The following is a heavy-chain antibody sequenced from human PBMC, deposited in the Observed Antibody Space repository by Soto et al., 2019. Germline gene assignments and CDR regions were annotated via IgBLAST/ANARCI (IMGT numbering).Heavy chain of an antibody. CDR3: ARGRATTYYYYYMDV. V-gene: IGHV3-21*01. D-gene: IGHD5-12*01. Sequence: GGSLRLSCAASGFTFSTYSMDWVRQAPGKGLEWVSSISSTGGYIYYADSVKGRFTTSRDNAENSLYLQMNSLRAEDTAVYYCARGRATTYYYYYMDVWGKGTTVTVSS. J-gene: IGHJ6*03. CDR1: GFTFSTYS. CDR2: ISSTGGYI.